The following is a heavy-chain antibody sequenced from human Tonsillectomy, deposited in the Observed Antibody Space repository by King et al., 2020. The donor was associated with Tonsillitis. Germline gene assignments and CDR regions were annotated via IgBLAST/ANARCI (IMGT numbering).Heavy chain of an antibody. J-gene: IGHJ4*02. CDR2: ISSNGGST. CDR3: VKDWNYDSSGYYYFDY. V-gene: IGHV3-64D*06. D-gene: IGHD3-22*01. CDR1: GFTFSRYA. Sequence: EVQLVESGGGLVQPGGSLRLSCSASGFTFSRYAMHWVRQAPGKGLEYVSAISSNGGSTDYADSVKGRFTMSRDNSKNTLYLQMSSLRAEDTAVYYCVKDWNYDSSGYYYFDYWGQGTLVTVSS.